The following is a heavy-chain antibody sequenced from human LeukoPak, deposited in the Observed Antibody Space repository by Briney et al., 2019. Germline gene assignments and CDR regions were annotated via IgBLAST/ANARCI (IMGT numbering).Heavy chain of an antibody. V-gene: IGHV3-48*01. CDR2: IGTSSTTI. J-gene: IGHJ6*03. D-gene: IGHD6-25*01. CDR3: ARFAAGGSYYYYMDV. Sequence: GGSLRLSCAASGFTFSSYTMNWVRQPPGKGLEWVSNIGTSSTTIYYADSVKGRFTISRDNAKNSLYLQMNSLRADDTAAYYCARFAAGGSYYYYMDVWGKGTTVTVSS. CDR1: GFTFSSYT.